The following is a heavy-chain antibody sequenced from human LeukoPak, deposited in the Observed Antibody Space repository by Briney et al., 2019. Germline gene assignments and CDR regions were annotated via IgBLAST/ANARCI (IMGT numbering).Heavy chain of an antibody. CDR3: ARALITSGKDI. Sequence: ASVKVSCKASGYTFTSYGISWVRQAPGQGLEWMGWMNPNSGNTGYAQKFQGRVTMTRDTSTSTAYMELSSLRSEDTAVYYCARALITSGKDIWGQGTTVTVSS. CDR1: GYTFTSYG. D-gene: IGHD3-10*01. J-gene: IGHJ6*02. CDR2: MNPNSGNT. V-gene: IGHV1-8*02.